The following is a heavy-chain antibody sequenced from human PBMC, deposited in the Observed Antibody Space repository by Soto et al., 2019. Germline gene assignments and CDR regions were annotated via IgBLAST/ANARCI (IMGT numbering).Heavy chain of an antibody. D-gene: IGHD5-18*01. Sequence: ASVKVSCKASGYTFTSYGISWVRQAPGQGLEWMGWISAYNGNTNYAQKLQGRVTMTTDTATSTAYMELRSLRSDDTAVYYCARDRDTAMVDPYFDYWGQGTLVTVSS. CDR2: ISAYNGNT. J-gene: IGHJ4*02. CDR1: GYTFTSYG. V-gene: IGHV1-18*01. CDR3: ARDRDTAMVDPYFDY.